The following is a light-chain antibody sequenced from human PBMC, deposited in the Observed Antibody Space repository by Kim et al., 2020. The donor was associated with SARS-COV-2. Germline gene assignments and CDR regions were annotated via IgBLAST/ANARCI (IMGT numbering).Light chain of an antibody. Sequence: VSEGQTASITCGGDKLGDNRACWYQQKPGPSPVLVIYQDDKRPSGIPERFSASNSGSTATLTISGTQTMDDADYYCQAWDNGTAVFGTGTKVTVL. J-gene: IGLJ1*01. CDR3: QAWDNGTAV. V-gene: IGLV3-1*01. CDR2: QDD. CDR1: KLGDNR.